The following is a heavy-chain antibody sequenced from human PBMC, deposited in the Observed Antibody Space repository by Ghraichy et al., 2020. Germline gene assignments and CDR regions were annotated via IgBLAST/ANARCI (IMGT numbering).Heavy chain of an antibody. V-gene: IGHV4-4*07. Sequence: SQTLSLTCSVSGDSISSSYWSWIRQPAGKGLEWIGRIDPRGKTNNNPSLNSRVTLSPDTSKTHFYLRLNSVTAADTAVYYCTRDGSKGARGDAFDIWGQGTMVTVSS. D-gene: IGHD4/OR15-4a*01. CDR2: IDPRGKT. J-gene: IGHJ3*02. CDR1: GDSISSSY. CDR3: TRDGSKGARGDAFDI.